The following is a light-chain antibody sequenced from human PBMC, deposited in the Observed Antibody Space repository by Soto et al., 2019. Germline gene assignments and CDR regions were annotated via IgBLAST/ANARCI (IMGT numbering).Light chain of an antibody. V-gene: IGLV1-47*01. CDR3: EAWDDSLSGYV. J-gene: IGLJ1*01. Sequence: QSVLTQPPSASGTPGQRVTISCSGSSSNIGSNYVYWYQQLPGTAPKLLIYRNNQRPSGVPDRFSGSKSGTSASLAISGLRSEDEVDHYCEAWDDSLSGYVFGTGTKVPV. CDR2: RNN. CDR1: SSNIGSNY.